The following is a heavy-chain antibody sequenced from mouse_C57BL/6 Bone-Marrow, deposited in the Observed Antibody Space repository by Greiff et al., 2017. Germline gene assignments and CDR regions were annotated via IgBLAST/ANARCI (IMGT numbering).Heavy chain of an antibody. D-gene: IGHD1-1*01. Sequence: QVQLQQPGAELVKPGASVKMSCKASGYTFTSYWITWVKQRPGQGLEWIGDIYHGSGSTNYNEKFKSKATLTRDTSSSTAYMQLSSLTSEDSAVYYCARSPSTTVVAPWVDYWGQGTSVTVSS. CDR3: ARSPSTTVVAPWVDY. V-gene: IGHV1-55*01. CDR1: GYTFTSYW. J-gene: IGHJ4*01. CDR2: IYHGSGST.